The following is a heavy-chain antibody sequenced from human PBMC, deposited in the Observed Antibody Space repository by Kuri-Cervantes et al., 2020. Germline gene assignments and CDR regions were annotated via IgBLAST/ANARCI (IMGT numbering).Heavy chain of an antibody. CDR3: AREPNSGYDYFDY. V-gene: IGHV3-7*01. CDR1: GFTFSSYW. D-gene: IGHD5-12*01. J-gene: IGHJ4*02. Sequence: GGSLRLSCAASGFTFSSYWMSWVRQAPGKGLEWVANIKQDGSEKYYVDSVKGRFTISRDNAKNSLYLQMNSLRAEDTAVYYCAREPNSGYDYFDYWGQGTLVTVSS. CDR2: IKQDGSEK.